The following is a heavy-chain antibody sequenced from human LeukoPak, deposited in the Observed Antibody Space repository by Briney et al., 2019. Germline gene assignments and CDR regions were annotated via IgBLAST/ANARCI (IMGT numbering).Heavy chain of an antibody. J-gene: IGHJ4*02. CDR2: ISYDGSNK. CDR1: GFTFSSYA. Sequence: SLRLSCAASGFTFSSYAKHWVRQAPGKGLEWVAVISYDGSNKYYADSVKGRFTISRDNSKNTLYLQMNSLRAEDTAVYYCARDPLPYYDSSGYYYFDYWGQGNPGHRLL. CDR3: ARDPLPYYDSSGYYYFDY. D-gene: IGHD3-22*01. V-gene: IGHV3-30-3*01.